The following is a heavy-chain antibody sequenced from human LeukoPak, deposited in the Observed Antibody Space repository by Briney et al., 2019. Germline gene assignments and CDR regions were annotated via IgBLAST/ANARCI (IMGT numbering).Heavy chain of an antibody. V-gene: IGHV4-59*11. CDR3: ARDRTGSY. D-gene: IGHD1-14*01. Sequence: SETLSLTCTVSGGSISSHYWSWIRQPPGKGLEWIGYIYYSGSTNYNPSLKSRVTISVDTSKNQFSLKLSSVTAADTAVYYCARDRTGSYWGQGTLVTVSS. J-gene: IGHJ4*02. CDR1: GGSISSHY. CDR2: IYYSGST.